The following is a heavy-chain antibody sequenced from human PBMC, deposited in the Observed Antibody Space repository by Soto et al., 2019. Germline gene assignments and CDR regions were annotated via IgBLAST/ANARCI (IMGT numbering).Heavy chain of an antibody. CDR3: ARLDYSNYSYFDY. V-gene: IGHV1-69*13. D-gene: IGHD4-4*01. Sequence: ASVKVSCKASGGTFSSYAISWVRQAPGQGLEWMGGIIPIFGTANYAQKFQGRVTITADESTSTAYMELSSLRSEDTAVYYCARLDYSNYSYFDYWGQGTLVTVSS. CDR1: GGTFSSYA. CDR2: IIPIFGTA. J-gene: IGHJ4*02.